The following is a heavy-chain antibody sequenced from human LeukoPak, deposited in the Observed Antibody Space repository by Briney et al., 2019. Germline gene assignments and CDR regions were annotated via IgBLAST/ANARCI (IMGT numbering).Heavy chain of an antibody. Sequence: PSETLSLTCTVSGGSIRGYFWSWIRQPPGKGLEWIGYIDSSGSANYNPSLKSPVTISLASSKNQFSLKLSSVAAADTAVYYCARGPTSNWYRPSDYWGQGSLVTVSS. CDR3: ARGPTSNWYRPSDY. J-gene: IGHJ4*02. V-gene: IGHV4-59*01. D-gene: IGHD1-20*01. CDR1: GGSIRGYF. CDR2: IDSSGSA.